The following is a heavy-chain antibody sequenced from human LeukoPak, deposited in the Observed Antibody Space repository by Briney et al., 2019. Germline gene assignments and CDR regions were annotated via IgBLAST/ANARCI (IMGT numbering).Heavy chain of an antibody. V-gene: IGHV3-15*01. CDR1: GFTFSNAW. J-gene: IGHJ3*02. Sequence: GSLRLSCAASGFTFSNAWMSWVRQAPGKGLEWVGRIKSKTDGGTTDYAAPVKGRFTISRDDSKNTLYLQMNSLKTEDTAVYYCTTEATTVTTNAFDIWGQGTMVTVSS. CDR3: TTEATTVTTNAFDI. CDR2: IKSKTDGGTT. D-gene: IGHD4-17*01.